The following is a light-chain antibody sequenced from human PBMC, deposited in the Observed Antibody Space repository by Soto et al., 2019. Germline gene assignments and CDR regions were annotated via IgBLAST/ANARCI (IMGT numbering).Light chain of an antibody. Sequence: DIQMTQSPFSLSASLGDRVTIICRASQSISDYLNWYQQKPGKGPKLLIFAASSLQVGVPSRFSGSGSGTDFTLTISSLQPEDFATYFCQQSHSATFTFGPGTTVDIK. V-gene: IGKV1-39*01. J-gene: IGKJ3*01. CDR1: QSISDY. CDR3: QQSHSATFT. CDR2: AAS.